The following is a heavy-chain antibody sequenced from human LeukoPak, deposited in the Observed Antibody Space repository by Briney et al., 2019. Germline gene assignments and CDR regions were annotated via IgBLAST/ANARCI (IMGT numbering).Heavy chain of an antibody. CDR3: ARPSGIAAAGIDAFDI. CDR1: GYTFTSYY. CDR2: INPSGGST. J-gene: IGHJ3*02. V-gene: IGHV1-46*01. Sequence: ASVKVSCKASGYTFTSYYMHWVRQAPGQGLEWMGIINPSGGSTSYAQKFQGRVTMTRDTSTSTVYMELSSLRSEDTAVYYCARPSGIAAAGIDAFDIWGQGTMVTVSS. D-gene: IGHD6-13*01.